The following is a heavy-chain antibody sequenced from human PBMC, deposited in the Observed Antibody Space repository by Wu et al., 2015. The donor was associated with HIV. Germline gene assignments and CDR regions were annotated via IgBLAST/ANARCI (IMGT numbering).Heavy chain of an antibody. CDR2: INPNSGGT. D-gene: IGHD3-9*01. J-gene: IGHJ4*02. CDR3: ARDYYDVLTTYSHYFFDL. CDR1: GYTFIGYY. V-gene: IGHV1-2*02. Sequence: QVQLVQSGAEVKKPGASVKVSCKASGYTFIGYYMHWLRQAPGQGLEWMGWINPNSGGTNYAQKFQDRVTLTRDTSISTAHMEMSGLRSDDTAVYYCARDYYDVLTTYSHYFFDLWGQGTLVTVSS.